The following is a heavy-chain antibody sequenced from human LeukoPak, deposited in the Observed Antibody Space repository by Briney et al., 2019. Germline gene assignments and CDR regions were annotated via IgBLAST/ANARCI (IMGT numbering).Heavy chain of an antibody. J-gene: IGHJ4*02. CDR2: IYDSGSA. CDR3: TRHRDYYDT. V-gene: IGHV4-59*08. D-gene: IGHD3-22*01. Sequence: SETLSLTCTVSGGSINSNFYTWIRQPPGKGLKGIGNIYDSGSAKYNPSLKSRVTISGDTSKNQVSLKPTSVTAADTAVYFCTRHRDYYDTWGPGTLVTVSS. CDR1: GGSINSNF.